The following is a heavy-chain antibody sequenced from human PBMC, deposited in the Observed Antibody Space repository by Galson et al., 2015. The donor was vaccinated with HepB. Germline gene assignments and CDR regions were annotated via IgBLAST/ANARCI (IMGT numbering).Heavy chain of an antibody. CDR3: ARGGWWLRGGFAY. Sequence: SETLSLTCAVYGGSFSGYYWSWIRQPPGKGLEWIGEINHSGSTNYNPSLKRRVTISVDTSKNQFSLKLSSVTAADTAVYYCARGGWWLRGGFAYWGQGTLVTVSS. CDR1: GGSFSGYY. D-gene: IGHD5-12*01. J-gene: IGHJ4*02. V-gene: IGHV4-34*01. CDR2: INHSGST.